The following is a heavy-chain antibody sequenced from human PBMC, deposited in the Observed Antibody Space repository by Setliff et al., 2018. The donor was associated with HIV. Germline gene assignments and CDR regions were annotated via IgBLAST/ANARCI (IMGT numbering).Heavy chain of an antibody. J-gene: IGHJ4*01. CDR1: GGSITSVPYN. CDR3: AGSWIRSKHSDY. Sequence: PSETLSLTCTVSGGSITSVPYNWGWIRQPPGKGLEWVGSLFSRGTPYYHPSLKSRVTISLDTSQNHFSLTLTSVTAADTAVYYCAGSWIRSKHSDYWGQGTLVTVSS. D-gene: IGHD5-12*01. CDR2: LFSRGTP. V-gene: IGHV4-39*02.